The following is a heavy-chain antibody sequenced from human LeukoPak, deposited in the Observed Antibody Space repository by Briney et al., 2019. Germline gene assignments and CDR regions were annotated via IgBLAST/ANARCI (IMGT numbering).Heavy chain of an antibody. V-gene: IGHV1-46*01. J-gene: IGHJ4*02. Sequence: ASVKVSCKASGYTFTSYYMHWVRQAPGQGLEWMGIINPSGGSTSYAQKFQGRVTMTRDMSTSTVYMELSSLRSEDTAVYYCARDRVTAIPFDFWGQGTLVTVSS. CDR3: ARDRVTAIPFDF. CDR1: GYTFTSYY. D-gene: IGHD2-21*02. CDR2: INPSGGST.